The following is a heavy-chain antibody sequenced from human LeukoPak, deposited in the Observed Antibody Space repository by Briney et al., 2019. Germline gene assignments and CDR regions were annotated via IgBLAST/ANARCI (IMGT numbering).Heavy chain of an antibody. J-gene: IGHJ6*03. Sequence: SETLSLTCAAYGGSFSGYYWSWIRQPPGKGLEWIGEINHSGSTNYNPSLKSRVTISVDTSKNQFSLKLSSVTAADTAVYYCARGAWGYYYYYYMDVWGKGTTVTVSS. CDR3: ARGAWGYYYYYYMDV. V-gene: IGHV4-34*01. CDR1: GGSFSGYY. CDR2: INHSGST. D-gene: IGHD1-26*01.